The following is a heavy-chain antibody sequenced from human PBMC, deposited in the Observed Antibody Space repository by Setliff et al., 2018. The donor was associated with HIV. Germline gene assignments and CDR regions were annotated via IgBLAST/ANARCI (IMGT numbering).Heavy chain of an antibody. J-gene: IGHJ5*02. CDR1: GGSISSGNYY. CDR3: ARQPGYSSGWYFTASGFDP. D-gene: IGHD6-19*01. V-gene: IGHV4-39*01. CDR2: IYYSGNT. Sequence: PSETLSLTCSVSGGSISSGNYYWGWIRQPPGKGLEWIGTIYYSGNTYYNPSLKSRVTISADTSKNEFFLKLTSVTAADTAVYYCARQPGYSSGWYFTASGFDPWGQGTLVTVSS.